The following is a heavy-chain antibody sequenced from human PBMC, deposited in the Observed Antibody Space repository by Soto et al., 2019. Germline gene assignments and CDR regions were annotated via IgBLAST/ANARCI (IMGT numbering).Heavy chain of an antibody. CDR1: GFTFSSYA. CDR3: VKSQGREAYDPYLDY. V-gene: IGHV3-23*01. D-gene: IGHD5-12*01. J-gene: IGHJ4*02. CDR2: ISGGADST. Sequence: GGSLRLSCAASGFTFSSYAMRWVHQAPGKGLEWVSAISGGADSTYYADSVKGRFTVSRDNSKNTLYLQMNSLRAEDTAVYYCVKSQGREAYDPYLDYWGQGTLVTVSS.